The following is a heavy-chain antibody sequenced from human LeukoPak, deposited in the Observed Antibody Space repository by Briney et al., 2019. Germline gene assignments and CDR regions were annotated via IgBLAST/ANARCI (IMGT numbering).Heavy chain of an antibody. CDR3: AKDPNGDYIGAFDA. Sequence: GGSLRLSCAASELIFSNYAMTWVRQAPGKGLEWVSSITGISGTTKYADSVKGRFTMSRDNSRNTLYLQMDSLRAEDTAVYYCAKDPNGDYIGAFDAWGQGTMVIVSS. J-gene: IGHJ3*01. V-gene: IGHV3-23*01. CDR2: ITGISGTT. CDR1: ELIFSNYA. D-gene: IGHD2-8*01.